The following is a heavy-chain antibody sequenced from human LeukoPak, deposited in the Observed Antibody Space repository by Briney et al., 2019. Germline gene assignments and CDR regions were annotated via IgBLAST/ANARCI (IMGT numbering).Heavy chain of an antibody. CDR1: GGTFSSYA. D-gene: IGHD3-9*01. Sequence: ASVKVSCKASGGTFSSYAISWVRQAPGQGLEWMGRIIPILGIANYARKFQGRVTITADKSTSTAYMELSSLRSEDTAVYYCARNPPITIFRDNWFDPWGQGTLVTVSS. CDR3: ARNPPITIFRDNWFDP. CDR2: IIPILGIA. V-gene: IGHV1-69*04. J-gene: IGHJ5*02.